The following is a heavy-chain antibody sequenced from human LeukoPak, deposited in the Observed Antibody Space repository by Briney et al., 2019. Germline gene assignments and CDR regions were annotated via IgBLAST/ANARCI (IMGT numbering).Heavy chain of an antibody. J-gene: IGHJ4*01. Sequence: SETLSLTCAVYGGSFSGYYWSWIRQPPGEGLEWIGEINPSGSTNYNPSLKSRVTISVDTSKNQFSLKLSSVTAADTAVYYCARHYGSGSYYAYWGXXXXXTVXS. CDR3: ARHYGSGSYYAY. D-gene: IGHD3-10*01. CDR1: GGSFSGYY. V-gene: IGHV4-34*01. CDR2: INPSGST.